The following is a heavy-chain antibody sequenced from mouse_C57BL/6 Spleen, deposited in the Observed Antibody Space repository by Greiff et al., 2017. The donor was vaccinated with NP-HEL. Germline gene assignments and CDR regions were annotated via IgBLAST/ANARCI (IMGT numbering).Heavy chain of an antibody. J-gene: IGHJ2*01. D-gene: IGHD2-4*01. V-gene: IGHV1-80*01. CDR1: GYAFSSYW. CDR3: ARHYDYVLYFDY. CDR2: IYPGDGDT. Sequence: LQQSGASVKISCKASGYAFSSYWMNWVKQRPGKGLEWIGQIYPGDGDTNYNGKFKGKATLTADKSSSTAYMQLSSLTSEDAAVYFCARHYDYVLYFDYWGQGTTLTVSS.